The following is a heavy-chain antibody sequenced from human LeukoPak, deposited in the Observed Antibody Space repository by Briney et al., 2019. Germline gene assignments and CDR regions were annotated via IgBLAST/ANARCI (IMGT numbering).Heavy chain of an antibody. V-gene: IGHV3-23*01. CDR3: AKADITMIVVVTQYAFDI. CDR2: ISGSGGST. CDR1: GFTFSSYA. Sequence: PGGCLRLSXAASGFTFSSYAMSWVRQAPGKGLEWVSAISGSGGSTYYADSVKGRFTISRDNSKNTLYLQMNSLRAEDTAVYYCAKADITMIVVVTQYAFDIWGQGTMVTVSS. D-gene: IGHD3-22*01. J-gene: IGHJ3*02.